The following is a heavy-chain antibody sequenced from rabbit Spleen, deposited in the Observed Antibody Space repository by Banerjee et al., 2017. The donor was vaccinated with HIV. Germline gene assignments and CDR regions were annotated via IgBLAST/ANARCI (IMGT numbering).Heavy chain of an antibody. Sequence: QEQLVESGGGLVKPGASLTLTCTASGVSFSFSSYMCWVRQAPGKGLEWIGCIDAGSSGFTYFATWAKGRFTCSKTSSTTVTLQMTRLTAADTATYFCARDTSSSFSSYGMDLWGQGTLVTVS. CDR2: IDAGSSGFT. V-gene: IGHV1S45*01. D-gene: IGHD1-1*01. J-gene: IGHJ6*01. CDR3: ARDTSSSFSSYGMDL. CDR1: GVSFSFSSY.